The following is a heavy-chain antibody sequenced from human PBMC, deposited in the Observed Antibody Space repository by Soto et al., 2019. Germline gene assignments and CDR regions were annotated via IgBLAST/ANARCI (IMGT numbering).Heavy chain of an antibody. D-gene: IGHD6-19*01. Sequence: QVRLQQWGAGLLKPSETLSLTCAVYGASFSPYYWSWNWIRQPPGKGLEWIGEINHTGSTKYNQSRSGRPTTSLDTSSSLTSPTLTSGTAADTGVYCCARGKRGSGWTLGNYCYGLDVWGQGTPVTVSS. J-gene: IGHJ6*02. CDR1: GASFSPYY. CDR3: ARGKRGSGWTLGNYCYGLDV. CDR2: INHTGST. V-gene: IGHV4-34*01.